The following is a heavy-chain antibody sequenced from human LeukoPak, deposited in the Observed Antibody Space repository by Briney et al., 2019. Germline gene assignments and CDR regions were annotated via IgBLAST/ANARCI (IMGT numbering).Heavy chain of an antibody. J-gene: IGHJ4*02. CDR3: AKEGTRVATAIDY. D-gene: IGHD6-13*01. V-gene: IGHV3-74*01. CDR2: ISSDGSST. CDR1: GFTFSSHW. Sequence: GGSLRLSCAASGFTFSSHWMHWVRQVPGKGLVWVSRISSDGSSTSYADSVKGRFTISRDNAKNTLYLQMNSLRVEDTAVYYCAKEGTRVATAIDYWGQGILVTVSS.